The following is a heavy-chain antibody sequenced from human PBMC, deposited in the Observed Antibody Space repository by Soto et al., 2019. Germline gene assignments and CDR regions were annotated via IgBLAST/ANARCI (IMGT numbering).Heavy chain of an antibody. CDR2: ISGSGDSI. CDR3: AKTFFSGSGSYRGWFDP. D-gene: IGHD3-10*01. V-gene: IGHV3-23*01. J-gene: IGHJ5*02. CDR1: VFMFISYA. Sequence: PGWSLRLSCASSVFMFISYAMSWVRQAPGKGLEWVSVISGSGDSIYYADSVKGRFTISRDNSKNTLYLQMKSLRAEDTAVYYCAKTFFSGSGSYRGWFDPWGQGTLVTVSS.